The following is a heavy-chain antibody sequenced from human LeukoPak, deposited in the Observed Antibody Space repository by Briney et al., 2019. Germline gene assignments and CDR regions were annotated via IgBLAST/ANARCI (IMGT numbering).Heavy chain of an antibody. D-gene: IGHD1-26*01. CDR1: GFTFSSYW. CDR2: INSDGSST. CDR3: ARESSVGAHKAFDY. J-gene: IGHJ4*02. Sequence: PGGSLRLSCAASGFTFSSYWMPWVRQAPGKGLAWVSRINSDGSSTSYADSVKGRFTISRDNAKNTLYLQMNSLRAEDTAVYYCARESSVGAHKAFDYWGQGTLVTVSS. V-gene: IGHV3-74*01.